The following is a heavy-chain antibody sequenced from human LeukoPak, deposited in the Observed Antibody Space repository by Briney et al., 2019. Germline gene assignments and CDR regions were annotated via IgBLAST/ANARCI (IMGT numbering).Heavy chain of an antibody. V-gene: IGHV1-24*01. CDR2: FDPEDGET. D-gene: IGHD3-16*01. CDR1: GYTLTELS. J-gene: IGHJ4*02. Sequence: GASVKVSCKVSGYTLTELSMHWVRQAPGKGLEWMGGFDPEDGETIYAQKFQGRVAMTEDTSTDTAYMELSSLRSEDTAVYYCATHWGTTGLFDYWGQGTLVTVSS. CDR3: ATHWGTTGLFDY.